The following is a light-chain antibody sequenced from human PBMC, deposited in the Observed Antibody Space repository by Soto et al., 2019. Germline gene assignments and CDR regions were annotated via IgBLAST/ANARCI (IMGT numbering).Light chain of an antibody. CDR2: EVS. CDR1: NSDIGIYNY. CDR3: TSFTTTNIWV. J-gene: IGLJ3*02. V-gene: IGLV2-14*01. Sequence: QSVLTQPASVSRSPGQSITISCTGTNSDIGIYNYVSWYQQHPGKAPKLVICEVSNRPSGVSSRFSGSKSGNTASLTISGLRAEDEADYYCTSFTTTNIWVFGGGTKLTVL.